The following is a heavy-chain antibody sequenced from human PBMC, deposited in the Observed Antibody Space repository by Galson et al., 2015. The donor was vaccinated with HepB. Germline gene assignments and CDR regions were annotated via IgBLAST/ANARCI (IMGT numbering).Heavy chain of an antibody. J-gene: IGHJ5*02. V-gene: IGHV4-39*01. D-gene: IGHD1-26*01. CDR3: ARRWWELPITGWFFDWFDP. CDR1: GGSISSSSYY. CDR2: IYYSGST. Sequence: LSLTCTVSGGSISSSSYYWGWIRQPPGKGLEWIGSIYYSGSTYYNPSLKSRVTISVDTSKNQFSLKLSSVTAADTAVYYCARRWWELPITGWFFDWFDPWGQGTLVTVSS.